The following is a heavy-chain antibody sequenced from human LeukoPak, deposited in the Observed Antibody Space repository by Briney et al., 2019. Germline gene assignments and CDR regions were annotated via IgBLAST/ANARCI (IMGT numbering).Heavy chain of an antibody. J-gene: IGHJ4*02. CDR2: IYYSGST. Sequence: SETLSLTCTVSGGSISSSSYYWGWIRQRPGKGLEWIGSIYYSGSTYYNPSLKSRVTISVDTSKNQFSLNLSSVTAADTAVYYCARLYYDSSGYYQICCFDYWGQGTLVTVSS. CDR3: ARLYYDSSGYYQICCFDY. CDR1: GGSISSSSYY. D-gene: IGHD3-22*01. V-gene: IGHV4-39*01.